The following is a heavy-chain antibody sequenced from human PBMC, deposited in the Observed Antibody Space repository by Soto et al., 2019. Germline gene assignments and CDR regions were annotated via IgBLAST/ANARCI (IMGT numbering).Heavy chain of an antibody. V-gene: IGHV4-59*01. Sequence: SETLSLTCTVSGGSISSYYWSWIRQPPGKGLEWIGYIYYSGSTNYNPSLKSRVTISVDTSKNQFSLKLSSVTAADPAVYYCARGPRDFWSGYYTDYWGQGTLVTVSS. J-gene: IGHJ4*02. D-gene: IGHD3-3*01. CDR3: ARGPRDFWSGYYTDY. CDR2: IYYSGST. CDR1: GGSISSYY.